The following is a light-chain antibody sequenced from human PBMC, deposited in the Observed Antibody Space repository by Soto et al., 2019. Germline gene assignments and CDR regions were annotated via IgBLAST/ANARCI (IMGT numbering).Light chain of an antibody. CDR1: RSNIGSNT. V-gene: IGLV1-44*01. Sequence: QSVLTQPPSASGTPGQRVTISCSGRRSNIGSNTVDWYQQLPGMAPKLLIYSNNVRPSGVPDRFSGSTSGTSASLAISGLQSEDEADYYCASWDDSMGGRVVFGGGTKVTVL. J-gene: IGLJ2*01. CDR2: SNN. CDR3: ASWDDSMGGRVV.